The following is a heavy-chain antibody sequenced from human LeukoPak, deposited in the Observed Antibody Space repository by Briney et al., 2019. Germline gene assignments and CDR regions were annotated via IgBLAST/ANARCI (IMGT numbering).Heavy chain of an antibody. J-gene: IGHJ6*03. CDR3: ATKPGNTDYYMDV. V-gene: IGHV1-46*01. Sequence: ASVKVSCKASGYTFTSYYMHWVRQAPGQGLEWMGKINPSGGSTSYAQKFQGRVTMTRDMSTSTVYMELSSLRSEDTAVYYCATKPGNTDYYMDVWGKGTTVTVSS. CDR2: INPSGGST. D-gene: IGHD3-10*01. CDR1: GYTFTSYY.